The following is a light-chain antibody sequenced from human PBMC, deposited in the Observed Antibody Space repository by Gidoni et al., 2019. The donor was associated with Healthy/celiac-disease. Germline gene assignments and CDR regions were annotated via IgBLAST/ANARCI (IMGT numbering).Light chain of an antibody. J-gene: IGKJ3*01. CDR1: QSVNSN. CDR3: QQYNNWPPFT. Sequence: EIVMTQSPATLSVSPGERATLSCRASQSVNSNLAWYQQKPGQAPRLLIYGASTRATGIPARFSGSGSGKEFTLTISSLQSEDFAVYYCQQYNNWPPFTFGPGTKVDIK. CDR2: GAS. V-gene: IGKV3-15*01.